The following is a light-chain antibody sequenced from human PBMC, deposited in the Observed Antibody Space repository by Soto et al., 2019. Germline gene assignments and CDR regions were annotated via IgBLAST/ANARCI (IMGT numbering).Light chain of an antibody. CDR1: SSDVGGYNY. Sequence: QSVLTQPASVSGSPGQSITISCTGTSSDVGGYNYVSWYQQHPGKAPKLMIYEVSNRPSGVSNRFSGSKSGNTASLTISGLQAEDEADYYCSSYTSSVRGVVFGGGTKVTVL. V-gene: IGLV2-14*01. CDR2: EVS. J-gene: IGLJ2*01. CDR3: SSYTSSVRGVV.